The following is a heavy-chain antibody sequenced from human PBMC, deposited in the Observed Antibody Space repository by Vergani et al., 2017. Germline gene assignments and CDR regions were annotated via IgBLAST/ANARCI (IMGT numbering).Heavy chain of an antibody. CDR2: ISGSGGST. CDR3: AKDKGFYGDYDCGAFEI. V-gene: IGHV3-23*01. J-gene: IGHJ3*02. CDR1: GFTFSNYA. D-gene: IGHD4-17*01. Sequence: EVQLLESGGGLVQPGGSLRLSCAASGFTFSNYAMNWVRQAPGKGLEWVSVISGSGGSTYYADSVKGRFTISRDNSKNTLYVQMNSLRAEDTAVYYWAKDKGFYGDYDCGAFEIWGQGTMVTVSS.